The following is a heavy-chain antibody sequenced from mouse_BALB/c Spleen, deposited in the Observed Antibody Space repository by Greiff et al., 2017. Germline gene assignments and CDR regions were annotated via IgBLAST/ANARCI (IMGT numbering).Heavy chain of an antibody. Sequence: EVQGVESGGGLVQPGGSLKLSCAASGFTFSSYTMSWVRQTPEKRLEWVAYISNGGGSTYYPDTVKGRFTISRDNAKNTLYLQMSSLKSEDTAMYYCARHNYGHPGYYAMDYWGQGTSVTVSS. V-gene: IGHV5-12-2*01. CDR1: GFTFSSYT. CDR3: ARHNYGHPGYYAMDY. CDR2: ISNGGGST. J-gene: IGHJ4*01. D-gene: IGHD1-1*02.